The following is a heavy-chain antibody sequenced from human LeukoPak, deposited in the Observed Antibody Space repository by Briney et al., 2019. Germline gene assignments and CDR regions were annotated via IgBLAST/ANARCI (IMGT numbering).Heavy chain of an antibody. CDR3: GRVSCGGNCYSLIGTFDI. Sequence: GGSLRLSCAASGFTFSSYGMHWVRQAPGKGLEWVAFIRYDGSNKYYADSVKRRFTISRDNSKNTLYLQMNSLRAEDTAVYYSGRVSCGGNCYSLIGTFDIWGQGTMVTVSS. J-gene: IGHJ3*02. CDR2: IRYDGSNK. D-gene: IGHD2-15*01. CDR1: GFTFSSYG. V-gene: IGHV3-30*02.